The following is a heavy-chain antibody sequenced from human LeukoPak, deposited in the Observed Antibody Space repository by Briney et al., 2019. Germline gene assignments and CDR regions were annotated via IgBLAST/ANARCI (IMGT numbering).Heavy chain of an antibody. CDR2: INPSGGST. CDR3: ARSEYYDSSGYYSGNY. Sequence: GASVKVSCKSSGYTFTSYYMHWVRQAPGQGLGWMGIINPSGGSTSYAQKFQGRVTITADKSTSTAYMELSSLRSEDTAVYYCARSEYYDSSGYYSGNYWGQGTLVTVSS. V-gene: IGHV1-46*01. D-gene: IGHD3-22*01. J-gene: IGHJ4*02. CDR1: GYTFTSYY.